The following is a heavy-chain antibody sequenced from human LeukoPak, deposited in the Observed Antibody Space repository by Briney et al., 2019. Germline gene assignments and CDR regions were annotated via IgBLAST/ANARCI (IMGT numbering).Heavy chain of an antibody. CDR2: ISPNSGGT. CDR1: GYTFTGYY. V-gene: IGHV1-2*04. Sequence: ASVKVSCKASGYTFTGYYMHWVRQAPGHGLEWMGWISPNSGGTNYAQKFQGWVTMTRDTSISTAYMELSRLRSDDTAVYYCAREWLSSTGEYYYYGMDVWGQGTTVTVSS. CDR3: AREWLSSTGEYYYYGMDV. D-gene: IGHD2-2*01. J-gene: IGHJ6*02.